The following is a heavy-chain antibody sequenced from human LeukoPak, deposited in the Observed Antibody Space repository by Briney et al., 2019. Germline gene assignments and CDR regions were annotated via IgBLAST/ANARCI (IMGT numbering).Heavy chain of an antibody. V-gene: IGHV4-39*02. CDR1: GGSISSRIYS. D-gene: IGHD2-15*01. J-gene: IGHJ4*02. CDR3: ARFPLLLYVTGLYYFDY. Sequence: PSETLSLTCTVSGGSISSRIYSWVWIRQPPGKGLEWIGSIYYSGTTYYNPSLKSRVTMSIDTSKSRFSLKLTSVTAADTAVYYCARFPLLLYVTGLYYFDYWGQGILVTVSS. CDR2: IYYSGTT.